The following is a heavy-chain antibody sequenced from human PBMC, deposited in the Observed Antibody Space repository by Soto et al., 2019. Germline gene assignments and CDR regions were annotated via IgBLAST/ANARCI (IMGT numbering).Heavy chain of an antibody. J-gene: IGHJ1*01. Sequence: GGSLRLSCAASGFTFSSYAMSWVRQAPGKGLEWVSAISGSGGSTYYADSVKGRFTISRDNSKNTLYLQMNSLRAEDTAVYYCAMGGSSWYEKSVEYFQHWGQGTLVTVSS. CDR2: ISGSGGST. V-gene: IGHV3-23*01. CDR1: GFTFSSYA. D-gene: IGHD6-13*01. CDR3: AMGGSSWYEKSVEYFQH.